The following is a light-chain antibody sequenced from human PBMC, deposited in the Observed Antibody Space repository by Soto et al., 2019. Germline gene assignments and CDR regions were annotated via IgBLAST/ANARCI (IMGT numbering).Light chain of an antibody. J-gene: IGKJ1*01. CDR3: LHALQPPPA. CDR1: QSLLHSSGYHY. V-gene: IGKV2-28*01. CDR2: LGS. Sequence: DIVLTQSPLSLPVTPGEPASISCRSSQSLLHSSGYHYLDWYLQKPGQSPQLLIYLGSNRATGVPDRFSGSVSGTAFTLKISSVEAEDVGVKYCLHALQPPPAFGQGTMVQIK.